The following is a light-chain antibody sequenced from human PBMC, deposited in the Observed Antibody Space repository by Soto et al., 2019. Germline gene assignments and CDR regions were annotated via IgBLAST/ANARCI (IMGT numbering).Light chain of an antibody. J-gene: IGLJ1*01. CDR3: GEWDESLNGYV. Sequence: QSVLTQPPSASGTPGQRVTISCSGGSSNIGINTVNWYQQLPGTAPKVLIYTDNQRPSGVPDRFSGSKSGTSDSLAINGPQSGDEDAYYCGEWDESLNGYVFGTGTKVT. V-gene: IGLV1-44*01. CDR1: SSNIGINT. CDR2: TDN.